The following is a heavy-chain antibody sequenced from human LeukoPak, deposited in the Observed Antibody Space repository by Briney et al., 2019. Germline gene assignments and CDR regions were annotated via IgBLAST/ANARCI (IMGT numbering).Heavy chain of an antibody. CDR2: ISSSGSTI. J-gene: IGHJ6*04. D-gene: IGHD3-10*02. CDR3: AERGMTMIGGV. V-gene: IGHV3-48*03. Sequence: GGSLRLSCAASGFTFSSYEMNWVRQAPGKGLEWVSYISSSGSTIYYADSVKGRFTISRDNAKNSLYLQMNSLRAEDTAVYYCAERGMTMIGGVWGKGTTVTISS. CDR1: GFTFSSYE.